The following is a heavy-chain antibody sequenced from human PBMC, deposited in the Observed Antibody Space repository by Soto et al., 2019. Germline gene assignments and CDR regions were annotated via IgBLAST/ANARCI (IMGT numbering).Heavy chain of an antibody. CDR2: ISSSSSYI. J-gene: IGHJ4*02. V-gene: IGHV3-21*01. CDR3: ARSGDNYNLLDF. Sequence: GGSLRLSCAASGFTFSSYSMNWVRQAPGKGLEWVSSISSSSSYIYYADSVKGRFTISRDNAKNSLYLQINSLRGEDTAIYYCARSGDNYNLLDFWGQGTPVTVSS. CDR1: GFTFSSYS. D-gene: IGHD1-1*01.